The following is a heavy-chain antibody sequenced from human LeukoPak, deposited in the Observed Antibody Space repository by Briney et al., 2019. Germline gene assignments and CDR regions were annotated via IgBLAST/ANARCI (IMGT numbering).Heavy chain of an antibody. CDR3: ARVGIAVAGIDY. Sequence: SETLSLTCAVYGXSFSGYYWSWIRQPPGKGLEWIGEINHSGSTNYNPSLKSRVTISVDTSKNQFSLKLSSVTAADTAVYYCARVGIAVAGIDYWGQGTLVTVSS. CDR1: GXSFSGYY. D-gene: IGHD6-19*01. J-gene: IGHJ4*02. V-gene: IGHV4-34*01. CDR2: INHSGST.